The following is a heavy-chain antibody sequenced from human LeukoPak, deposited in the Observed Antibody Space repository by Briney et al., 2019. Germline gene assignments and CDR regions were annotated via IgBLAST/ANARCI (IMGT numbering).Heavy chain of an antibody. CDR3: ARASLDPENWFDP. J-gene: IGHJ5*02. CDR2: IIPIFGTA. V-gene: IGHV1-69*13. CDR1: GGTFSSYA. D-gene: IGHD6-6*01. Sequence: SVKVSCKASGGTFSSYAISWVRQATGQGLEWMGGIIPIFGTANYAQKFQGRVTITADESTSTAYMELSSLRSEDTAVYYCARASLDPENWFDPWGQGTLVTVSS.